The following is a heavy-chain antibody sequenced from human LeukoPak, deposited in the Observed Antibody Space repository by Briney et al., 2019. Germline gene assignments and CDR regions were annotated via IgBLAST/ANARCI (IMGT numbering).Heavy chain of an antibody. V-gene: IGHV4-59*11. Sequence: SETLSLTCTVSGGSISSHYWSWLRQPPGKGLEWIGYIYYSGSTNYNPSLKSRVTISVDTSKHQFSLKLCSVTAADTAVYCCARDLDTSGWYVGAFDIWGQGTMVTVSS. CDR2: IYYSGST. J-gene: IGHJ3*02. D-gene: IGHD6-19*01. CDR3: ARDLDTSGWYVGAFDI. CDR1: GGSISSHY.